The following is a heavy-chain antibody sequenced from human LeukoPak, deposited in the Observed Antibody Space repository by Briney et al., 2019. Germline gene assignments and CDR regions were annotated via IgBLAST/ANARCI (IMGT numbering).Heavy chain of an antibody. J-gene: IGHJ4*02. CDR2: IYTSGST. D-gene: IGHD3-9*01. CDR3: ARAPTHYDILTALDY. CDR1: GGSISSGSYY. Sequence: PSETLSLTCTVSGGSISSGSYYWSWIRQPAGKGLEWIGRIYTSGSTNYNPSLKSRVTISVDTSKNQFSLKLSSVTAADTAVYYCARAPTHYDILTALDYWGQGTLVTVSS. V-gene: IGHV4-61*02.